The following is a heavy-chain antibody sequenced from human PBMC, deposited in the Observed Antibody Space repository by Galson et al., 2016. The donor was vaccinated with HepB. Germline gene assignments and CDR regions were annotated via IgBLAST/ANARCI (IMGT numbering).Heavy chain of an antibody. D-gene: IGHD3-3*02. Sequence: SLRLSCAASGFTLSGYAMNWVRQAPGKGLEWVQTINRSSGITYYADPVKGRVTISRDNPKNTLFLEMNSLRLEDTAVYSCAKTGGHFWSGYYTARLDTFVLWGLGTMVTVSS. J-gene: IGHJ3*01. V-gene: IGHV3-23*01. CDR1: GFTLSGYA. CDR3: AKTGGHFWSGYYTARLDTFVL. CDR2: INRSSGIT.